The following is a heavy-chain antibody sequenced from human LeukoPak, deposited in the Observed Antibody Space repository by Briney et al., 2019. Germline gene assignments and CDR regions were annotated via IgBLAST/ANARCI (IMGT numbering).Heavy chain of an antibody. J-gene: IGHJ6*02. CDR3: ARRPTTIFGVVITYYYYYGMDV. Sequence: SETLSLTCTVSGGSISSSSYYWGWIRQPPGKGLEWIGSIYYSGSTNYNPSLKSRVTISVDTSKNQFSLKLSSVTAADTAVYYCARRPTTIFGVVITYYYYYGMDVWSQGTTVTVSS. CDR1: GGSISSSSYY. V-gene: IGHV4-39*07. D-gene: IGHD3-3*01. CDR2: IYYSGST.